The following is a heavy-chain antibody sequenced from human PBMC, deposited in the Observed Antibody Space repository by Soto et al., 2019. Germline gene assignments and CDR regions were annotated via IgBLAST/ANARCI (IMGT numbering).Heavy chain of an antibody. CDR1: GGSISSYY. V-gene: IGHV4-59*08. CDR3: ARRYCSSTSGYNWFDP. CDR2: IYDSGST. D-gene: IGHD2-2*01. J-gene: IGHJ5*02. Sequence: QVQLQESGPGLVKPSETLSLTCTVSGGSISSYYWSWIRQPPGKGLEWIGYIYDSGSTNYNPTLKGRVTISVDTSKNQFSLKLSSVTAADTAVYYCARRYCSSTSGYNWFDPWGQGTLVTVSS.